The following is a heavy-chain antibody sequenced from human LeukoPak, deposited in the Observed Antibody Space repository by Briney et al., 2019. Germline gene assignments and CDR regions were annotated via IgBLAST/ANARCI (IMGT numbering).Heavy chain of an antibody. D-gene: IGHD1-26*01. J-gene: IGHJ3*02. Sequence: GGSLRLSCAASGFTFSSYGMHWVRQAPGKGLEWVAVISYDGSNKYYADSVKGRFTISRDNSKNTLCLQMNSLRAEDTAVYYCLTVVETTIDAFDIWGQGTMVTVSS. V-gene: IGHV3-30*03. CDR2: ISYDGSNK. CDR1: GFTFSSYG. CDR3: LTVVETTIDAFDI.